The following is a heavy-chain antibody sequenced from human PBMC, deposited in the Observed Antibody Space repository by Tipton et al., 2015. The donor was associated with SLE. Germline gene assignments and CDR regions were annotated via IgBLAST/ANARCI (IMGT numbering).Heavy chain of an antibody. V-gene: IGHV4-61*01. CDR3: AREGVTETGIGAFDI. J-gene: IGHJ3*02. CDR2: IYYSGST. Sequence: TLSLTCTVSGCSISSGYYYWNWIRQHPGKGLEWIGYIYYSGSTNYNPSLKSRVTISVDTSKNQFSLKLTSVTAADTAFYYCAREGVTETGIGAFDIWGQGTMVTVSS. D-gene: IGHD1-14*01. CDR1: GCSISSGYYY.